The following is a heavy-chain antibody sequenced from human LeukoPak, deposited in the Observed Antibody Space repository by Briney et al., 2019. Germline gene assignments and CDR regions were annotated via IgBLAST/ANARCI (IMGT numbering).Heavy chain of an antibody. Sequence: PGGSLRLSCAASGFTFSDYYMSWVRQAPGKGLEWVSDISCSGSTRYYADSVKGRFTISRDNSKNSLYLQMNSLRAEDTAVYYCAREDQGTVVTWGELSWGQGTLVTVSS. CDR2: ISCSGSTR. CDR3: AREDQGTVVTWGELS. D-gene: IGHD4-23*01. V-gene: IGHV3-11*01. CDR1: GFTFSDYY. J-gene: IGHJ5*02.